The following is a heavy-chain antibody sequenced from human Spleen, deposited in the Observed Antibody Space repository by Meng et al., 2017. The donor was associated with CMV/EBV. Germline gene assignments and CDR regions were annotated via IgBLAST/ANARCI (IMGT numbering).Heavy chain of an antibody. Sequence: GGSLRLSCVASGFTFSSYAMHWVRQAPGKGLEWVAVISYAGSNKYFVDSVKGRFTISRDNSKNTLYLQMNSLKTEDTGVYYCTRSSGDGGHPDTDYWGQGTVVTVSS. CDR2: ISYAGSNK. CDR1: GFTFSSYA. CDR3: TRSSGDGGHPDTDY. J-gene: IGHJ4*02. D-gene: IGHD5-24*01. V-gene: IGHV3-30-3*01.